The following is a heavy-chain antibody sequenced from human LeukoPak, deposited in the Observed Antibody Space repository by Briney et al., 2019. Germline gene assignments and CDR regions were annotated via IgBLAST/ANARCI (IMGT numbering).Heavy chain of an antibody. Sequence: PGGSLRLSCAASGFTFSSYWMSWVRQAPGKGLEWVANIKQDGSEKYYVDSVKGRFTISRDNAKNSLYLQMNSLRAEDTAVYYCAGDVVVPAASLFFPWGQGTLVTVSS. CDR2: IKQDGSEK. V-gene: IGHV3-7*01. CDR3: AGDVVVPAASLFFP. D-gene: IGHD2-2*01. J-gene: IGHJ5*02. CDR1: GFTFSSYW.